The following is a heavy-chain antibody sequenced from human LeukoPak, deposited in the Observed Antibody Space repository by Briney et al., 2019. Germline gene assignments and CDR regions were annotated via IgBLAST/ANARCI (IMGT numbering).Heavy chain of an antibody. CDR1: GFTFSSYA. D-gene: IGHD3-22*01. CDR2: ISGSGGST. V-gene: IGHV3-23*01. CDR3: AKALGATMIVVLID. Sequence: PGGPLRLSCAASGFTFSSYAMNWVRQAPGQGLEWVSAISGSGGSTYYADSVKGRFTISRDNSKNTLYLQMNSLSAGDTAVYYCAKALGATMIVVLIDWGQGTLVTVSS. J-gene: IGHJ4*02.